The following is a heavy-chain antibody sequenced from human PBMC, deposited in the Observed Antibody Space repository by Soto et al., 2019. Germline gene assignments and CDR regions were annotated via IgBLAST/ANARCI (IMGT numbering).Heavy chain of an antibody. CDR1: GFTFSNDW. CDR3: MTHAVIYSRGH. J-gene: IGHJ4*02. CDR2: IKSVPDGGTT. Sequence: PGGSLRLSCAASGFTFSNDWMNWVRQAPGKGLEWVARIKSVPDGGTTDYVAPVKGRFFISRDDSKSTLFLQMNSLKTEDTAIYYCMTHAVIYSRGHWGQGTLVTVSS. V-gene: IGHV3-15*01. D-gene: IGHD6-25*01.